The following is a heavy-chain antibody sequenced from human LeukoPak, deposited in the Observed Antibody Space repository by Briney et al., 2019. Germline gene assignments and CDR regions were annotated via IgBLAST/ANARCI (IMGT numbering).Heavy chain of an antibody. CDR1: GFTFSSYS. V-gene: IGHV3-21*06. D-gene: IGHD1-26*01. J-gene: IGHJ4*02. CDR2: ISSSSSYI. Sequence: GGSLRLTCAASGFTFSSYSMNWVRQAPGKGLEWVSSISSSSSYIYYADSVRGRFTISRDNANNVLYLQMNSLRAEDTAVYYCARDPTYYLRYGYFDSWGQGTLVTVSS. CDR3: ARDPTYYLRYGYFDS.